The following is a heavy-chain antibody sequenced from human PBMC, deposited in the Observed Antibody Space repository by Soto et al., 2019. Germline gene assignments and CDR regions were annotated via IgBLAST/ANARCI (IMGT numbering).Heavy chain of an antibody. CDR3: VRGVVVVAGSTAENFDH. J-gene: IGHJ4*02. V-gene: IGHV3-48*02. D-gene: IGHD2-15*01. Sequence: VFLRPFCVTSGLRFTKYRMNWVRQAPGKGLEWVSYISYSGETKYYADSLKGRYAISRDDAKNSVYLQMNSLRDEDTAFYYCVRGVVVVAGSTAENFDHCGQGTLVTVSS. CDR1: GLRFTKYR. CDR2: ISYSGETK.